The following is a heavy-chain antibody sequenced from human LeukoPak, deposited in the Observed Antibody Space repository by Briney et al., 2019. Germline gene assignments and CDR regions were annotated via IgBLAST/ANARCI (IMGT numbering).Heavy chain of an antibody. V-gene: IGHV5-51*01. J-gene: IGHJ4*02. CDR1: GYSFSTSW. CDR3: ARGSNYYDRSFDY. CDR2: IYPHDFNI. D-gene: IGHD3-22*01. Sequence: GESLKISCKAFGYSFSTSWIGWVRQMPGKGLEWMAIIYPHDFNIRYSPSFQGQVTISANKSINTAYLQWTSLKDSDTAMYYCARGSNYYDRSFDYWGQGTLVTVSS.